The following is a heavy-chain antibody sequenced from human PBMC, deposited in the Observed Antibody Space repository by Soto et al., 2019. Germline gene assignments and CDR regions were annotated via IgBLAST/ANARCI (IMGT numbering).Heavy chain of an antibody. CDR1: GFTFSTYA. Sequence: GSLRLSCAASGFTFSTYAMAWVRQAPGKGLEWVSGVSASGLNTDYADSVKGRFSISRDNSKNTLYLQMNSLRAEDTAVYYCAKNPGYYYDSTGYHFDYWGQGTLVTVSS. D-gene: IGHD3-22*01. J-gene: IGHJ4*02. CDR2: VSASGLNT. V-gene: IGHV3-23*01. CDR3: AKNPGYYYDSTGYHFDY.